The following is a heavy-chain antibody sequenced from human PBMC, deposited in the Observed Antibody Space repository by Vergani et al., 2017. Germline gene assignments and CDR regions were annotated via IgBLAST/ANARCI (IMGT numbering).Heavy chain of an antibody. D-gene: IGHD3-22*01. CDR3: ARGGSHYYDSSGYDDY. CDR1: GGSFSGYY. CDR2: IYHSGST. Sequence: QVQLQQWGAGLLKPSETLSLTCAVYGGSFSGYYWSWIRQPPGKGLEWIGSIYHSGSTYYNPSLKSRVTISVDTSKNQFSLKLSSVTAADTAVYYCARGGSHYYDSSGYDDYWGQGTLVTVSS. J-gene: IGHJ4*02. V-gene: IGHV4-34*01.